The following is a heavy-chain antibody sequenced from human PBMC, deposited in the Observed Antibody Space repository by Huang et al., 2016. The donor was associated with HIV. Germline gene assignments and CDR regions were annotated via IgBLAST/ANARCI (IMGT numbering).Heavy chain of an antibody. CDR1: GASMNSYY. J-gene: IGHJ4*02. CDR3: AGARPGGTPFY. CDR2: NYYSGNT. D-gene: IGHD2-15*01. V-gene: IGHV4-59*01. Sequence: QVHLQESGPGLVKPSETLSLTCTVSGASMNSYYWSWIRQSPGKGLEWLGFNYYSGNTTYSPPRRGRITMSVDPSKNQFALILRSVTAADTGLYYCAGARPGGTPFYWGQGTLVAVSS.